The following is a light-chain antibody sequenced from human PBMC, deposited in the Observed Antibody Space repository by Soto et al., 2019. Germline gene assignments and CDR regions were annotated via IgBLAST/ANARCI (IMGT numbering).Light chain of an antibody. CDR3: GTWDSSLSAWV. Sequence: QSVLTQPPSVSAAPGQKVPISCSGSSSNIGNNHASWYQHLPGTAPKLLIFDNDKRPSGIPDRFSGSKSGTSATLGITGLQTGDEADYYCGTWDSSLSAWVFGGGTKLTVL. CDR1: SSNIGNNH. CDR2: DND. V-gene: IGLV1-51*01. J-gene: IGLJ3*02.